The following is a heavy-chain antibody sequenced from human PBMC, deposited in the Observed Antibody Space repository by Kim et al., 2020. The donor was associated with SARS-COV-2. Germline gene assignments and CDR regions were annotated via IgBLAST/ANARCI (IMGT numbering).Heavy chain of an antibody. Sequence: GGSLRLSCAASGFTFSSYGMHWVRQAPGKGLEWVAVIWYDGSNKYYADSVKGRFTISRDNSKNTLYLQMNSLRAEDTAVYYCARDSTLLWFGESDYYYGMDVCGQGTTVTVSS. CDR1: GFTFSSYG. D-gene: IGHD3-10*01. CDR2: IWYDGSNK. V-gene: IGHV3-33*01. J-gene: IGHJ6*02. CDR3: ARDSTLLWFGESDYYYGMDV.